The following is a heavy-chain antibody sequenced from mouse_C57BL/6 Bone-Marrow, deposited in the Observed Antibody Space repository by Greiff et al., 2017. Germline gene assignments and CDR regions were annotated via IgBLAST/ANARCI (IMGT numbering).Heavy chain of an antibody. J-gene: IGHJ2*01. Sequence: EVKLVESGEGLVKPGGSLKLSCAASGFTFSSYAMSWVRQTPEKRLEWVAYISSGGDYIYYADTVKGRFTISRDNARNTLYLQMSSLKSEDTAMYYCTREDPYSILYFDYWGQGTTLTVSS. D-gene: IGHD2-5*01. CDR1: GFTFSSYA. V-gene: IGHV5-9-1*02. CDR3: TREDPYSILYFDY. CDR2: ISSGGDYI.